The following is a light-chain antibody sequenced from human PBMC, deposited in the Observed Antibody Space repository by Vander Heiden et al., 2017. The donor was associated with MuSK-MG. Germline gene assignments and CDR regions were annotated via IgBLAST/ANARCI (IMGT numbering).Light chain of an antibody. V-gene: IGKV1-5*03. CDR1: QSISSW. CDR3: QQYSGMPLT. CDR2: KAS. J-gene: IGKJ4*01. Sequence: DIQMTQSPSTLSASVGDRVTITCRASQSISSWLAWYQQKPGRAPKLLIYKASTLESGVPSRFSGTGSGTEFTLTITSLQPDDLATYHCQQYSGMPLTFGGGTRVEIK.